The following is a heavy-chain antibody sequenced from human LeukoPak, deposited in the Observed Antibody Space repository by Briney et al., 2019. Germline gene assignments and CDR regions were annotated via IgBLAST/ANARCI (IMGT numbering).Heavy chain of an antibody. V-gene: IGHV3-20*04. CDR2: IEWNGGRR. CDR3: ASVPDDASGNSRYYFKT. CDR1: GFRLDAFG. D-gene: IGHD3-22*01. J-gene: IGHJ4*02. Sequence: PGGSLRLSRVASGFRLDAFGMSWVRQVPGKGLEWVSGIEWNGGRREYADSVKGRFTISRDNAKNSLYLQMKNLRAEDTALYYCASVPDDASGNSRYYFKTWGQGTLVTVSS.